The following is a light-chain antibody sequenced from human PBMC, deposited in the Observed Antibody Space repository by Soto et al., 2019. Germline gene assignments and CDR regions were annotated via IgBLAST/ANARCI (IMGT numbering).Light chain of an antibody. CDR1: SSNIGAGYH. Sequence: QSVLTQPPSVSGSPGQRVTISCTGSSSNIGAGYHIHWYQQFPGTAPKLLIYGNINRPSGVPDRFSGSKSGTSASLAITGLQADDEADYYCQSYDSSMSGCVFGGGTKVTVL. CDR2: GNI. CDR3: QSYDSSMSGCV. J-gene: IGLJ3*02. V-gene: IGLV1-40*01.